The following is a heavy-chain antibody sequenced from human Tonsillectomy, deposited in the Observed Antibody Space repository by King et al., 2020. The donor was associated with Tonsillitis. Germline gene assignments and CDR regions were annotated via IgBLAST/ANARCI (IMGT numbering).Heavy chain of an antibody. V-gene: IGHV3-30-3*01. J-gene: IGHJ6*02. CDR1: GFTFSSYS. D-gene: IGHD3-3*01. Sequence: VQLVESGGGGVQPGRSLRLSCAASGFTFSSYSMYWVRQAPGKGVEWGAGISYDGSNKYYSDSVKGRFTISRDNSKNTLYLQMNRLKAEDTAVYYCARGSALRFLEWLSSLYYGMDVWGQGTTVTVSS. CDR3: ARGSALRFLEWLSSLYYGMDV. CDR2: ISYDGSNK.